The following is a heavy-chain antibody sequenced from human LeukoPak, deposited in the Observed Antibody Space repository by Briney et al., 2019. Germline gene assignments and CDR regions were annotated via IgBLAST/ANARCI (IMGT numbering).Heavy chain of an antibody. V-gene: IGHV1-2*02. CDR3: ARDPSGDSSGYPFDY. Sequence: ASVKVSCKPSGYTFTGYYMQWVRQAPGQGLEWMGWINPDSGGTTYAQKFQGRVTMTRDTPISTAYMELSRLRSDDTAVYYCARDPSGDSSGYPFDYWGQGTLVTVSS. CDR1: GYTFTGYY. CDR2: INPDSGGT. D-gene: IGHD3-22*01. J-gene: IGHJ4*02.